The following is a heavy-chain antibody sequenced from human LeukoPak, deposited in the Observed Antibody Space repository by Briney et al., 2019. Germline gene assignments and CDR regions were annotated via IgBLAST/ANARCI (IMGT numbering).Heavy chain of an antibody. D-gene: IGHD3-22*01. V-gene: IGHV1-46*01. Sequence: ASVKVSCKASGXTXXXXXXXWVRQAPXXXXXXXXXINPSGGSTSYAQKFQGRVTMTRDTSTSTVYMELSSLRSEDTAVYYCARDQYDSSGYYDYWGQGTLVTVSS. CDR1: GXTXXXXX. CDR3: ARDQYDSSGYYDY. J-gene: IGHJ4*02. CDR2: INPSGGST.